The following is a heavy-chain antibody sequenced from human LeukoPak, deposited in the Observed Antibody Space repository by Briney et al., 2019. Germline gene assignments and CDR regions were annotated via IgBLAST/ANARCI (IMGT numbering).Heavy chain of an antibody. D-gene: IGHD2-15*01. J-gene: IGHJ4*02. V-gene: IGHV4-38-2*02. CDR1: GDSITSTYY. CDR2: ISHSGNT. CDR3: ARVIGDIVVVVAAAHFDY. Sequence: TSETLSLTCNVSGDSITSTYYWGWIRQPPGKGLEWIGSISHSGNTYYNPSLKSRVTISVDTSKNQFSLKLSSVTAADTAVYYCARVIGDIVVVVAAAHFDYWGQGTLVTVSS.